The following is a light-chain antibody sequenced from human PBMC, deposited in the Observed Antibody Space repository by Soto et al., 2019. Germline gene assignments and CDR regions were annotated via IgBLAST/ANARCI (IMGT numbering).Light chain of an antibody. Sequence: QPVLTQPPSVSGAPGQRVTISCTGSSSNFGSSYDVHWYRQLPGTAPKLLIYGNNNRPSGVPDRFSGSKSGTSASLAITGLQAEDEGDYYCQSYDSGLYVVFGGGTKLTVL. CDR1: SSNFGSSYD. J-gene: IGLJ2*01. V-gene: IGLV1-40*01. CDR3: QSYDSGLYVV. CDR2: GNN.